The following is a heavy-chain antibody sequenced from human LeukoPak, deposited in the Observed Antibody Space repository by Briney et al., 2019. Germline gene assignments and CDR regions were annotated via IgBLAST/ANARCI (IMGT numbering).Heavy chain of an antibody. D-gene: IGHD1-26*01. CDR2: IYYSGST. V-gene: IGHV4-30-4*08. J-gene: IGHJ4*02. CDR1: GDSISSGDYY. CDR3: ARDVGATSHFDY. Sequence: SETLSLTCTVPGDSISSGDYYWSWVRQPPGKGLEWIGYIYYSGSTYYNPSLKSRITISVGTSKNQFSLKLSSVTAADTAVYYCARDVGATSHFDYWGQGTLVTVSS.